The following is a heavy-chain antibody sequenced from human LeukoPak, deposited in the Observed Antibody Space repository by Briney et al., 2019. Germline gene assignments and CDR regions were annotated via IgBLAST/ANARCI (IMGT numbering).Heavy chain of an antibody. Sequence: PGGSLRLSCAASGFTFSSYSMNWVRQAPGKGLEWVSSISSSSSYLYYADSVKGRFTISRDNAKNSLYLQMNSLRAEDAAVYYCASNFNYYDSSGYYSPFDYWGQGTLVTVSS. CDR1: GFTFSSYS. D-gene: IGHD3-22*01. CDR2: ISSSSSYL. V-gene: IGHV3-21*01. J-gene: IGHJ4*02. CDR3: ASNFNYYDSSGYYSPFDY.